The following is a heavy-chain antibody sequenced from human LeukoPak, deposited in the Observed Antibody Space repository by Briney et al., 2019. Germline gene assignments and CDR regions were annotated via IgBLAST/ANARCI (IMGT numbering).Heavy chain of an antibody. CDR1: GFTFSSYL. V-gene: IGHV3-7*04. J-gene: IGHJ6*02. CDR2: INRDGSEK. D-gene: IGHD2-21*01. Sequence: GGALRLSCADSGFTFSSYLMSWVCPAPGKGLEWVSNINRDGSEKDYVDSVKGRFTISRDNARNSLYLEMNSLRAEDTALYYCARFCGNCYYGMDVWGQGTTVTVSS. CDR3: ARFCGNCYYGMDV.